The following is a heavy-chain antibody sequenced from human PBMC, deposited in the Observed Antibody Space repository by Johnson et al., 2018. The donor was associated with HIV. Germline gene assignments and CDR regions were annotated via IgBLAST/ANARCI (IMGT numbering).Heavy chain of an antibody. J-gene: IGHJ3*02. V-gene: IGHV3-64*01. CDR2: INWNGGST. Sequence: VQLVESGGGLIQPGGSLRLSCAASGFTVSSNYMTWVRQAPGKGLEWVSGINWNGGSTYYANSVKGRFTISRDNSKNTLYLQMGSLRAEDMAVYNCGRGRAFDIWGQGTMVTVSS. CDR1: GFTVSSNY. CDR3: GRGRAFDI.